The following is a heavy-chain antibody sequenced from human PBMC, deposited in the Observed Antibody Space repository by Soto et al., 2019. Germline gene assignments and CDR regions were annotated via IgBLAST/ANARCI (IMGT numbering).Heavy chain of an antibody. Sequence: SETLSLTCTVSGGSISSSSFYWGWVRQPPGKGLEWIGTIYYNGATYYNPSLKSRVTISVDTSKNQFSLKLSSVTAADTAVYYCARVPDRWGQGTLVTVSS. CDR1: GGSISSSSFY. V-gene: IGHV4-39*07. D-gene: IGHD2-2*01. CDR3: ARVPDR. CDR2: IYYNGAT. J-gene: IGHJ5*02.